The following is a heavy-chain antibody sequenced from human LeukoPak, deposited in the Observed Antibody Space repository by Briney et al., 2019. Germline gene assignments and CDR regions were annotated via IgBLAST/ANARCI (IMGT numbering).Heavy chain of an antibody. V-gene: IGHV3-11*04. CDR3: ARAKYDSSGYYYSGFDI. CDR1: GGSISSSSYY. CDR2: ITTRGSPI. D-gene: IGHD3-22*01. Sequence: LSLTCTVSGGSISSSSYYWGWIRQAPGTGLEWVSYITTRGSPIYYADSVKGRFTMSRDNAKKSLYLQMNSLRAEDTAVYYCARAKYDSSGYYYSGFDIWGQGTMVTVSS. J-gene: IGHJ3*02.